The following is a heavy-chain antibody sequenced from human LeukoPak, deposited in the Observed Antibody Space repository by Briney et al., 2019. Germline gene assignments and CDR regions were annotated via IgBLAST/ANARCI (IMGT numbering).Heavy chain of an antibody. CDR3: ARGWGQRITIFGVVTDAFDI. CDR1: GFTFSSYW. Sequence: PGGSLRLSCAASGFTFSSYWMHWVRQAPGKGLVWVSSINSDGSSTSYADSVKGRFTISRDNAKNTLYLQMNSLRAGDTAVYYCARGWGQRITIFGVVTDAFDIWGQGTMVTVSS. CDR2: INSDGSST. V-gene: IGHV3-74*01. J-gene: IGHJ3*02. D-gene: IGHD3-3*01.